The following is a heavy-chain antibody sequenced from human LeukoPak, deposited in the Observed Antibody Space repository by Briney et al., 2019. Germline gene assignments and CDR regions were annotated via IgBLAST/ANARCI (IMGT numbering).Heavy chain of an antibody. J-gene: IGHJ5*02. V-gene: IGHV1-69*05. CDR2: IIPIFGTA. CDR3: ARDGGEYCSSTSCYAWNCFDP. D-gene: IGHD2-2*01. CDR1: GGTFSSYA. Sequence: GASVKVSCKASGGTFSSYAISWVRQAPGQGLEWMGGIIPIFGTANYAQKFQGRGTITTDESTSTAYMELSSLRSGDTAVYYYARDGGEYCSSTSCYAWNCFDPWGQGTLVTVSS.